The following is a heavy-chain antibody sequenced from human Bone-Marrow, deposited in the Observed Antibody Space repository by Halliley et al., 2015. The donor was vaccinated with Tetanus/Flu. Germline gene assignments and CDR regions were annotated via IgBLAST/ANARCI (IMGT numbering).Heavy chain of an antibody. CDR3: ARGRQLWGAFDP. J-gene: IGHJ5*02. D-gene: IGHD1-1*01. CDR2: ISASGGSI. V-gene: IGHV3-23*01. CDR1: EFTFRSYA. Sequence: SLRLSCAASEFTFRSYAMSWVRQAPGKGLEWVSTISASGGSIYYADSVKGRFTMSRDNPENTAYLQLYSLRAEDTATYFCARGRQLWGAFDPWGQGPLVTVSS.